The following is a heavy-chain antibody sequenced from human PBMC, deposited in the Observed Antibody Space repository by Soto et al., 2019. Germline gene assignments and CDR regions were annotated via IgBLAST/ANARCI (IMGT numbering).Heavy chain of an antibody. V-gene: IGHV3-23*04. CDR1: GFTFEDYA. CDR2: ISGSGGST. Sequence: EVQLVESGGGLVQPGRSLRLSCAASGFTFEDYAMHWVRQAPGKGLEWVSAISGSGGSTYYADSVKGRFTISRDNSKNTLYLQMNSLRAEDTAVYYCAKDPGYDWFDPWGQGTLVTVSS. J-gene: IGHJ5*02. D-gene: IGHD5-18*01. CDR3: AKDPGYDWFDP.